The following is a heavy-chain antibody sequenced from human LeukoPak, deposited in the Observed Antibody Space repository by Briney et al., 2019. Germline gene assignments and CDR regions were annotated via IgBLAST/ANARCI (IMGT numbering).Heavy chain of an antibody. V-gene: IGHV3-23*01. CDR2: ISASANST. Sequence: GGSLRLSCAASGFTVSSDYMNWVRQAPGKGPDWVSGISASANSTYYADSVKGRFIISRDNSKNTLYLQMNSLRVDDMAVYYCARGPSCTSASCYVIGALDIWGLGTTVTVSS. CDR3: ARGPSCTSASCYVIGALDI. D-gene: IGHD2-2*01. CDR1: GFTVSSDY. J-gene: IGHJ3*02.